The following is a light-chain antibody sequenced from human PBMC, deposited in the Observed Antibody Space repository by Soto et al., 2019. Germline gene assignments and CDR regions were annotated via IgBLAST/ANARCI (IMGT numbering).Light chain of an antibody. CDR3: QQRYNWPWT. J-gene: IGKJ1*01. CDR2: GAS. Sequence: EIVLTQSPGTLSLSPGERATLSCRASQSVSSSYLAWYQQKPGQAPRLLIYGASSRATGIPDRSSGSGSGTDFTLVISSLEPEDFAVYYCQQRYNWPWTFGQGTKVDIK. CDR1: QSVSSSY. V-gene: IGKV3D-20*02.